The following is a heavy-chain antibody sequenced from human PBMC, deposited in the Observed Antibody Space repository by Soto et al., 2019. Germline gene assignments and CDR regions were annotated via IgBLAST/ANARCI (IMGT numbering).Heavy chain of an antibody. J-gene: IGHJ4*02. D-gene: IGHD6-13*01. V-gene: IGHV4-34*01. CDR3: ARVPYSRGDFDY. CDR2: INHSGST. CDR1: GGSFSGYY. Sequence: QVQLQQWGAGLLKPSETLSLTCAVYGGSFSGYYWSWIRQPPGKGLEWIGEINHSGSTNYNPSLKSRVTISVDTSKHQFSLKLSSVTAADTAVYYCARVPYSRGDFDYWGQGTLVTVSS.